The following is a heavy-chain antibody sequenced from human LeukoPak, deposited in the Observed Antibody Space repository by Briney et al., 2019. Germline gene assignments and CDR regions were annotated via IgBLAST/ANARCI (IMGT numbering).Heavy chain of an antibody. Sequence: PSETLSLTCTVSGYSISSGYYWGWVRPPPGKGLEWIGSIYHSGSTYYNPSLKSRVTISVDTSKNHFSLKLSSVTAADTAVYYCARGTVFSGAFDIWGQGTMVTVSS. V-gene: IGHV4-38-2*02. J-gene: IGHJ3*02. D-gene: IGHD1-1*01. CDR3: ARGTVFSGAFDI. CDR2: IYHSGST. CDR1: GYSISSGYY.